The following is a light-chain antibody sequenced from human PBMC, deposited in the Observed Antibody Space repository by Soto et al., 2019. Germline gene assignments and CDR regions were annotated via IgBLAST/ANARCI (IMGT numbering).Light chain of an antibody. CDR1: QGIRTD. J-gene: IGKJ1*01. Sequence: AVQLTQSPSSLSASVGDRVTITCRASQGIRTDLGWYQQSPGKAPKVLIVGASTLQSGVPSRFSGSGSGTDFTLTISSLQPEDCATYYCLQDFSYPRTFGQGTKVDIK. CDR3: LQDFSYPRT. V-gene: IGKV1-6*01. CDR2: GAS.